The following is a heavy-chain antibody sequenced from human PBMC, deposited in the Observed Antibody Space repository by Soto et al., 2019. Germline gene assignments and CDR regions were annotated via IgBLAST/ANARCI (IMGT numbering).Heavy chain of an antibody. CDR3: ASNEAAAGTFDY. V-gene: IGHV4-39*01. CDR1: GGSISSSSYY. CDR2: IYYSGST. J-gene: IGHJ4*02. D-gene: IGHD6-13*01. Sequence: SETLSLTCTVSGGSISSSSYYWGWIRQPPGKGLEWIGSIYYSGSTYYNPSLKSRVTISVDTSKNQFSLKLSSVTAADTAVYYCASNEAAAGTFDYWGQGTLVTVSS.